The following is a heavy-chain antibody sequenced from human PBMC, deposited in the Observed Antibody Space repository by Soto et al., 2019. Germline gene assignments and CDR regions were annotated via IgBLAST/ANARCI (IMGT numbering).Heavy chain of an antibody. CDR1: GYSFTSYW. D-gene: IGHD3-10*01. CDR3: ARQGITMVRGVIPNDAFDI. CDR2: IYPGDSDT. Sequence: PGESLKISCKGSGYSFTSYWIGWVRQMPGKGLEWMGIIYPGDSDTRYSPSFQGQVTTSADKSISTAYLQWSSLKASDTAMYYCARQGITMVRGVIPNDAFDIWGQGTMVT. J-gene: IGHJ3*02. V-gene: IGHV5-51*01.